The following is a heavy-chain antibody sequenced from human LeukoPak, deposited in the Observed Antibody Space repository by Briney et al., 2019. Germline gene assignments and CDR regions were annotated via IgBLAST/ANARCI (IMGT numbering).Heavy chain of an antibody. CDR3: AKDRDIEGAMALFDY. CDR1: GFTFSSYG. Sequence: GGSLRLSCAASGFTFSSYGMHWVRQAPGKGLEWVAVISYDGSNKYYADSVKGRFTISRDNSKNTLYLQMNSLRAEDTALYYCAKDRDIEGAMALFDYWGQGTLVTVSS. D-gene: IGHD3-16*01. CDR2: ISYDGSNK. V-gene: IGHV3-30*18. J-gene: IGHJ4*02.